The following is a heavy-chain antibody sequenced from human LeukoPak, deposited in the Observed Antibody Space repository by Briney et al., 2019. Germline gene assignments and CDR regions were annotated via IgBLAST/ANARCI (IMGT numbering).Heavy chain of an antibody. CDR2: IYTSGST. CDR1: GDSISNYY. J-gene: IGHJ4*02. V-gene: IGHV4-4*07. CDR3: ARASLVRGAPDYYFDY. D-gene: IGHD3-10*01. Sequence: SETLSLTCTVSGDSISNYYWSWIRQPAGKGLEWIGRIYTSGSTNYNPSLKSRVTMSVDTSKNQFSLKLSSVTAADTAVYYCARASLVRGAPDYYFDYWGQGTLVAVSS.